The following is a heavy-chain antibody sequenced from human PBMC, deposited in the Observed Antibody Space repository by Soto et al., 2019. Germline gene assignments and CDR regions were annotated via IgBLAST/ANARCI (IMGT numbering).Heavy chain of an antibody. Sequence: GGSLRLSCAASGFTFSSYAMSWVRQAPGKGLEWVSAIRGSGGSTYYADSVKGRFTISRDNSKNTLYLQMNRLRAEDTAVYYCAKASEAICGVGDRPHYYYYGMDVWGQGTTVTVSS. D-gene: IGHD3-3*01. J-gene: IGHJ6*02. CDR3: AKASEAICGVGDRPHYYYYGMDV. CDR2: IRGSGGST. CDR1: GFTFSSYA. V-gene: IGHV3-23*01.